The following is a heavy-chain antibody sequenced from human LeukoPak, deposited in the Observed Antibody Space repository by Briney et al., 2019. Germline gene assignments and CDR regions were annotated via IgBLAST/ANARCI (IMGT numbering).Heavy chain of an antibody. V-gene: IGHV3-30*18. J-gene: IGHJ4*02. D-gene: IGHD3-22*01. CDR1: GFTFSNYG. Sequence: GGSLRLSCAASGFTFSNYGIHWVRQAPGKGLEWVAVISYDGSNKYYAESVKGRFTISRDNSKNTLYLQMNSLRAEDTAVYYCAKGYGFDSSGSEHYLENWGQGILVTVSS. CDR2: ISYDGSNK. CDR3: AKGYGFDSSGSEHYLEN.